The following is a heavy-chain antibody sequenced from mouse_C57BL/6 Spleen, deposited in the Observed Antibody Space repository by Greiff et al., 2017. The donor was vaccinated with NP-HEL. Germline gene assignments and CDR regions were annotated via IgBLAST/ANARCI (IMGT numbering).Heavy chain of an antibody. CDR3: TRGATVPHYYAMDY. CDR1: GFTFSSYA. J-gene: IGHJ4*01. CDR2: ISSGGDYI. D-gene: IGHD1-1*01. V-gene: IGHV5-9-1*02. Sequence: EVQLVESGEGLVKPGGSLKLSCAASGFTFSSYAMSWVRQTPEKRLEWVAYISSGGDYIYYADTVKGRFTISRDNARNTLYLQMSSLKSEDTAMYYCTRGATVPHYYAMDYWGQGTSVTVSS.